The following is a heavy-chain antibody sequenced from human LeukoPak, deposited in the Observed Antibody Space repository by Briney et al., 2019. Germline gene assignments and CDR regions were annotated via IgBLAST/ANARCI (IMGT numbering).Heavy chain of an antibody. CDR1: GGSISSGNYY. CDR2: IYSSGSS. V-gene: IGHV4-61*02. J-gene: IGHJ4*02. CDR3: ARYYYGSGSSYSDY. Sequence: SETLSLTCTVSGGSISSGNYYWTWIRQPAGKGLEWIGRIYSSGSSNYNPSLKSRVTISVDTSKNQFSLKLSSVTAADTAVYYCARYYYGSGSSYSDYWGQGTLVTVSS. D-gene: IGHD3-10*01.